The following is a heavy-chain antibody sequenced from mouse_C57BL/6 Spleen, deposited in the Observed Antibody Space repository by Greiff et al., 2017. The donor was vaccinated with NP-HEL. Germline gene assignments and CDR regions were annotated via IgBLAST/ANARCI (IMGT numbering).Heavy chain of an antibody. CDR2: INPSTGGT. V-gene: IGHV1-42*01. CDR3: ARSQYGYDGGFDY. CDR1: GYSFTGYY. Sequence: EVQLQQSGPELVKPGASVKISCKASGYSFTGYYMNWVKQSPEKSLEWIGEINPSTGGTTYNQKFKAKATLTVDKSSSTAYMQLKSLTSEDSAVYYCARSQYGYDGGFDYWGQGTTLTVSS. D-gene: IGHD2-2*01. J-gene: IGHJ2*01.